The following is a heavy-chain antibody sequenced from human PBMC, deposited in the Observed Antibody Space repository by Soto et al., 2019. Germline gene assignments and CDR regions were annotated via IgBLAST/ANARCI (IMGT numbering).Heavy chain of an antibody. D-gene: IGHD1-1*01. V-gene: IGHV1-18*01. J-gene: IGHJ4*02. Sequence: QVHLVQSGAEVKKPGASVKVSCKGSGYDFTTYGITWVRQAPGQGLEWMAWISAHNGTTDYAQKLQGRVTVTRDTSPSTACMELGSLSSDDTAMYYCARGRYGDYWGQGALVTVSS. CDR1: GYDFTTYG. CDR2: ISAHNGTT. CDR3: ARGRYGDY.